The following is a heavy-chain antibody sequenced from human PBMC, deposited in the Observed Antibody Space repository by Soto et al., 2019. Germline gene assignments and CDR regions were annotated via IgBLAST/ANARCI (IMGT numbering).Heavy chain of an antibody. V-gene: IGHV4-4*07. CDR1: GGSISGYY. Sequence: SETLSLTCTVAGGSISGYYCSWIRQPAGKGLEWIGRVYTSGSSNTGSTKYNPAFKSRVTMSVDLSKNQFSLKLTSLTAADTAVYYCXSRYCTTTSCYDNWFDPWGQGTLVTVSS. CDR2: VYTSGSSNTGST. CDR3: XSRYCTTTSCYDNWFDP. J-gene: IGHJ5*02. D-gene: IGHD2-2*01.